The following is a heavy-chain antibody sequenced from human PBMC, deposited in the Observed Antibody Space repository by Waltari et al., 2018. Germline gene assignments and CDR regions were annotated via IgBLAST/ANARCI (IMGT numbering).Heavy chain of an antibody. J-gene: IGHJ4*02. CDR2: IWYDGSNK. V-gene: IGHV3-33*01. CDR3: AREGGRFDY. CDR1: GFTFSSYG. Sequence: QVQLVESGGGVVQPGRSLRLSCAASGFTFSSYGLHWVRQAPGKGLEWVAVIWYDGSNKYYADSVKGRFTISRDNSKNTLYLQMNSLRAEDTAVYYCAREGGRFDYWGQGTLVTVSS.